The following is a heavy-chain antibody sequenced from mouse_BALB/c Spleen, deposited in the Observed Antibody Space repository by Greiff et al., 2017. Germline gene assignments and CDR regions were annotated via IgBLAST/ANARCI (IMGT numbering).Heavy chain of an antibody. CDR3: ARRGGLYYFDY. Sequence: EVQLVESGGGLVQPGGSLKLSCAASGFTFSSYTMSWVRQTPEKRLEWVAYISNGGGSTYYPDTVKGRFTISRDNAKNTLYLQMSSLKSEDTAMYYCARRGGLYYFDYWGQGTTLTVSS. CDR1: GFTFSSYT. D-gene: IGHD1-1*02. V-gene: IGHV5-12-2*01. CDR2: ISNGGGST. J-gene: IGHJ2*01.